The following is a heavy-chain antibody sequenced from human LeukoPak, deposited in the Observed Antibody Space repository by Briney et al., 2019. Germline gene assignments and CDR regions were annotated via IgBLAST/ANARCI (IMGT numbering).Heavy chain of an antibody. D-gene: IGHD3-22*01. CDR2: IYYSGST. J-gene: IGHJ4*02. CDR1: GGSISSSSYY. Sequence: SETLSLTCTVSGGSISSSSYYWGWIRQPPGKGLEWFGSIYYSGSTYYNPSLKSRVTISVDTSKNQFSLKLSSVTAADTAVYYCARGPGYCYDSSGYYLYYWGQGNLVTVSS. CDR3: ARGPGYCYDSSGYYLYY. V-gene: IGHV4-39*07.